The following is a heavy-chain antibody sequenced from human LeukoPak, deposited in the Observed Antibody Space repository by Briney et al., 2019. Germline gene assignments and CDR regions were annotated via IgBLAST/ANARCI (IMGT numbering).Heavy chain of an antibody. CDR3: ARDYGGNSYYFDY. V-gene: IGHV1-69*13. J-gene: IGHJ4*02. CDR1: GGTFSSYA. D-gene: IGHD4-23*01. Sequence: ASVKVSCKASGGTFSSYAISWVRQAPGQGLEWMGGIIPIFGTANYVQKFQGRVTITADESTSTAYMELSSLRSEDTAVYYCARDYGGNSYYFDYWGQGTLVTVSS. CDR2: IIPIFGTA.